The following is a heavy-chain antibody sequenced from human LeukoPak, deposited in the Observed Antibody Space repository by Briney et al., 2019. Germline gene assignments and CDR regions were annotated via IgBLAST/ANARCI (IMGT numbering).Heavy chain of an antibody. Sequence: SETLSLTCTVSGGSISNYYWSWVRQPPGKELEWIGYIYDSGNTNYNPSLKSRVTISVDTSKNQFSLKLSSVTAADTAVYYCARDLELGYWGQGTLVTVSS. CDR2: IYDSGNT. J-gene: IGHJ4*02. V-gene: IGHV4-59*01. CDR1: GGSISNYY. CDR3: ARDLELGY. D-gene: IGHD2/OR15-2a*01.